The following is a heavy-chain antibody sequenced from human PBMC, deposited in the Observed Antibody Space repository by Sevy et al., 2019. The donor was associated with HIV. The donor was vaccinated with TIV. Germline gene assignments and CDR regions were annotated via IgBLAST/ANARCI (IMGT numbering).Heavy chain of an antibody. V-gene: IGHV3-30*04. CDR2: ISYDGRSK. CDR3: ARDNAGIAAAATDSDFDY. CDR1: GFTLSDYT. Sequence: GGSLRLSCAASGFTLSDYTMHWVRQAPGKGLEWVAVISYDGRSKYYADSVKGRFTISRDNSKNTLYVQMNSLRHEDTAVYYCARDNAGIAAAATDSDFDYWGQGTLVTVSS. D-gene: IGHD6-13*01. J-gene: IGHJ4*02.